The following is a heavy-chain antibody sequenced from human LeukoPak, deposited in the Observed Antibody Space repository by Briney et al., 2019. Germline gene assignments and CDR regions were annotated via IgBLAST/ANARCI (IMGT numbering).Heavy chain of an antibody. CDR1: GFPFTSHW. V-gene: IGHV3-7*03. CDR3: AKAFSSGWGGGDFDC. Sequence: PGGSLRLSCVTSGFPFTSHWMSWVRQAPGRGLEWVANINEDGSKKYYVKSVKGRFTISRDNAKNSLFLQMNSLRAEDTAVYFCAKAFSSGWGGGDFDCWGQGTLVTVSS. D-gene: IGHD6-19*01. CDR2: INEDGSKK. J-gene: IGHJ4*02.